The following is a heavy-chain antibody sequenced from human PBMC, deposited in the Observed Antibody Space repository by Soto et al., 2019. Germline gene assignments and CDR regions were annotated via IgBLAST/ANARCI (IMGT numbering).Heavy chain of an antibody. CDR3: ARQYGYSYGYYFVY. CDR1: GYTFTDYY. V-gene: IGHV1-2*04. D-gene: IGHD5-18*01. J-gene: IGHJ4*02. CDR2: INPNSGGT. Sequence: QVQLVQSGAEVKKPGASLKVSCKASGYTFTDYYMHWVRQAPGQGLEWMGWINPNSGGTNYAQKFQGWVTMTRDTSISTSYMELSRLRSDDTAVYYCARQYGYSYGYYFVYWGQGTLVTVSS.